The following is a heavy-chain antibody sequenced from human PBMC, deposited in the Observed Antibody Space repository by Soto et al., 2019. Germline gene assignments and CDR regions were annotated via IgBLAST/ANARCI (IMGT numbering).Heavy chain of an antibody. CDR2: INPKFGDT. J-gene: IGHJ6*02. Sequence: QVQLVQSGAEVKEPGDSVRVSCEASGYTFNAYYIHWVRQAPGQGLEWMGWINPKFGDTTYAQDFQGRVSMTRDMSISTVYMESSRLTSDDTAIYYCARNMDYYYGPGSGNGHGFWGQGTTVTVFS. V-gene: IGHV1-2*02. D-gene: IGHD3-10*01. CDR3: ARNMDYYYGPGSGNGHGF. CDR1: GYTFNAYY.